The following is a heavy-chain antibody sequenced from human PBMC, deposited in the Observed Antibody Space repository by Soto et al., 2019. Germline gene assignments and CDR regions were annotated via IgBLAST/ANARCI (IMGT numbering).Heavy chain of an antibody. CDR1: GGSFSGYY. V-gene: IGHV4-34*01. D-gene: IGHD2-2*01. CDR2: INHSGST. Sequence: QVQLQQWGAGLLKPSETLSLTCAVYGGSFSGYYWSWIRQPPGKGLEWIGEINHSGSTNYNPSLKSPVTISVDTSKNQFSLKLSSVTAADTAVYYCALVPIVVVPAAMHYWGQGTLVTVSS. CDR3: ALVPIVVVPAAMHY. J-gene: IGHJ4*02.